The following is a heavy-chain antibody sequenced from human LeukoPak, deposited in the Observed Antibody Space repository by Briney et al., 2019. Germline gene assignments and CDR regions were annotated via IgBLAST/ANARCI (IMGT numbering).Heavy chain of an antibody. V-gene: IGHV6-1*01. CDR3: TREVAGTGGFDY. CDR2: TYHRSTWYD. J-gene: IGHJ4*02. Sequence: SQTLSLTCAISGDSVSSNNAAWNWIRQSPSGGLEWLGRTYHRSTWYDDYVVSVRSRLTITPDISKNQVSLQLNSVTPEDTAVYYCTREVAGTGGFDYWGQGITVTVSS. CDR1: GDSVSSNNAA. D-gene: IGHD6-13*01.